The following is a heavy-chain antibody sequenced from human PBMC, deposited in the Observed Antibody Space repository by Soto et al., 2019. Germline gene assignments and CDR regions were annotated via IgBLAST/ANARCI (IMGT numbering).Heavy chain of an antibody. D-gene: IGHD3-10*01. CDR1: GYTFTSYY. J-gene: IGHJ4*02. CDR3: ARAPKPYYYGSGSSDFDY. CDR2: INPSGGST. Sequence: ASVKVSCKASGYTFTSYYMHWVRQPPGQGLEWMGIINPSGGSTSYAQKFQGRVTMTRDTSTSTVYMEPSSLRSEDTAVYYCARAPKPYYYGSGSSDFDYWGQGTLVTVSS. V-gene: IGHV1-46*01.